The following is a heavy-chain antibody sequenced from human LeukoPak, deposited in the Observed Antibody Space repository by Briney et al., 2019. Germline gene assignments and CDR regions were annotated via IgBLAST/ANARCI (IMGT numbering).Heavy chain of an antibody. CDR1: GYTLTSYD. V-gene: IGHV1-8*01. D-gene: IGHD3-10*01. CDR2: MNPNSGNT. Sequence: GSVKVSCKASGYTLTSYDINWVRQATGQGLEWMGWMNPNSGNTGYAQKFQGRVTMTRTTSLSTAYMELSSLRSEDTAVYYSAIRFSGSGSLITYWGQGTLVTVSS. CDR3: AIRFSGSGSLITY. J-gene: IGHJ4*02.